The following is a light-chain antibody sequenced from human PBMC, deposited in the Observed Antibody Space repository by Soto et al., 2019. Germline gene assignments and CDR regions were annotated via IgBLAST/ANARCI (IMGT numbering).Light chain of an antibody. CDR3: QQLNHYPLT. V-gene: IGKV1-9*01. Sequence: DIPLTQSPSFLSASVGDRVTITCRASQGVDNYLAWYHQKPGKAPKLLISAASTLQSGVPSRFSGSRSGSEFTLTISSLQPEDFATYYCQQLNHYPLTFGGGTKVEIK. J-gene: IGKJ4*01. CDR1: QGVDNY. CDR2: AAS.